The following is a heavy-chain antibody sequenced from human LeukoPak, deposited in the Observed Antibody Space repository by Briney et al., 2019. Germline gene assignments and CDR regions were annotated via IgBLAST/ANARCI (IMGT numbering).Heavy chain of an antibody. CDR2: IIPVLGIA. D-gene: IGHD2-2*02. CDR1: GGTFSSYT. J-gene: IGHJ6*03. Sequence: SVKVSCKASGGTFSSYTISWVRQAPGQGLEWMGRIIPVLGIANYAQKFQGRVTITADKSTSTAYMELSSLSSEDTAVYYCARKRCSSTSCYRPYYYMDVWGKGTTVTVSS. CDR3: ARKRCSSTSCYRPYYYMDV. V-gene: IGHV1-69*02.